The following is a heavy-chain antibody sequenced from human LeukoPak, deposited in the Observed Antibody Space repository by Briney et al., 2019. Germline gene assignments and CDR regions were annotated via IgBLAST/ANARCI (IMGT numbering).Heavy chain of an antibody. J-gene: IGHJ4*02. D-gene: IGHD3-22*01. CDR3: AKQPPYYYDSSDWASYYFDY. CDR2: ISSGGTSS. CDR1: GFTFSSYA. Sequence: PGGSLRLSCAASGFTFSSYAMTWVRQAPGKGLEWVSAISSGGTSSYYADSVKGRFTISRDNSKNTLSLQMNSLRAEDTAVYYCAKQPPYYYDSSDWASYYFDYWGQGTLVTVSS. V-gene: IGHV3-23*01.